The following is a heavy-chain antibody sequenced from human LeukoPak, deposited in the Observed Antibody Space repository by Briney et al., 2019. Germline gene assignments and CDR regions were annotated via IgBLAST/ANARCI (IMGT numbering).Heavy chain of an antibody. CDR1: GFTFSSYS. J-gene: IGHJ3*02. CDR3: ARDRTVTKAFDI. V-gene: IGHV3-21*04. D-gene: IGHD4-17*01. Sequence: PGGSLRLSCAASGFTFSSYSMNWVRQAPGKGLEWVSSISSSSSYIYYADSVKGRFTISRDNAKNSLYLQMNSLRAEDTALYYCARDRTVTKAFDIWGQGTMVTVSS. CDR2: ISSSSSYI.